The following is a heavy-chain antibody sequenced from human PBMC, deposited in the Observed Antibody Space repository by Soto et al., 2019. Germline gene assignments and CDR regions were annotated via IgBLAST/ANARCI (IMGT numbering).Heavy chain of an antibody. V-gene: IGHV5-51*01. D-gene: IGHD2-2*01. J-gene: IGHJ5*02. Sequence: GEPLKISCTGSVYAFTSYWIAWVRQMPGKGLEWMGIIYPGGSDTRYSPSFQGQVTISADKSITTAYLQWSSLKASDTAMYYCARGYCTTTICDPWFDPWGQGTLVTVSS. CDR3: ARGYCTTTICDPWFDP. CDR2: IYPGGSDT. CDR1: VYAFTSYW.